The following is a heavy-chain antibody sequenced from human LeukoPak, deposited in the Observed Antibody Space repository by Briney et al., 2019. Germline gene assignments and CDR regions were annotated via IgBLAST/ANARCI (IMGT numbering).Heavy chain of an antibody. J-gene: IGHJ4*02. Sequence: ASVNVSCKASGYTFTNYVINWVRQAAGQRLEWMGWMNPNSGNTGYAQKLQGRVTMTKNTSISTAYMDLSSLRSEDTAVYNCARSWSIDYWGQGTLVTVSS. CDR1: GYTFTNYV. CDR2: MNPNSGNT. V-gene: IGHV1-8*01. D-gene: IGHD6-13*01. CDR3: ARSWSIDY.